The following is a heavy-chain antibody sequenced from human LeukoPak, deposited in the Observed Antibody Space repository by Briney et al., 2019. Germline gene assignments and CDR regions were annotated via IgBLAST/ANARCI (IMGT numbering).Heavy chain of an antibody. Sequence: GSLRLSCAASGFTFSSYSMNWVRQTPGKGLEWVSSISSSSSYIYYADSVKGRFTISRDNAKNSLYLQMNSLRAEDTAVYYCARDERYDFWSGYLYYFDYWGQGTLVTVSS. J-gene: IGHJ4*02. D-gene: IGHD3-3*01. V-gene: IGHV3-21*01. CDR2: ISSSSSYI. CDR1: GFTFSSYS. CDR3: ARDERYDFWSGYLYYFDY.